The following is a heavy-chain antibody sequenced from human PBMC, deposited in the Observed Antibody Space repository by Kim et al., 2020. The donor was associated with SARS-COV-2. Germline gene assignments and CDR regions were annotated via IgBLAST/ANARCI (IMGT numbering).Heavy chain of an antibody. Sequence: SETLSLTCTVSGGSISSYYWSWIRQPPGKGLEWIGYIYYSGSTNYNPSLKSRVTISVDTSKNQFSLKLSSVTAADTAVYYCARGLGYYDSSGHSFDLWGRGTLVTVSS. V-gene: IGHV4-59*01. CDR1: GGSISSYY. J-gene: IGHJ2*01. D-gene: IGHD3-22*01. CDR2: IYYSGST. CDR3: ARGLGYYDSSGHSFDL.